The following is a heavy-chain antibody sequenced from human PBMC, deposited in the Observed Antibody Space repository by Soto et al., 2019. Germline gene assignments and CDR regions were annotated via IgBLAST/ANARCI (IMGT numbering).Heavy chain of an antibody. V-gene: IGHV3-7*05. CDR1: GFTFSTFW. CDR3: AGGSGWESGT. CDR2: IKEDGGEK. J-gene: IGHJ5*02. D-gene: IGHD6-19*01. Sequence: EVQLVESGGGLVQPGGSLRLSRAVSGFTFSTFWMAWVRQAPGKGLEWVAHIKEDGGEKHYLESVRGRFTISRDNAKKSLYLEMNSLRADDTAVYYCAGGSGWESGTWGQGTLVTVSS.